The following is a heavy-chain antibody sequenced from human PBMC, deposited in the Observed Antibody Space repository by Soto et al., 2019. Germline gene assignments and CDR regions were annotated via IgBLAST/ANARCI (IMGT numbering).Heavy chain of an antibody. CDR3: ARDPYSSSRNNWFDP. V-gene: IGHV3-74*01. Sequence: GGSLRLSCAASGFTFSSYWMHWVRQAPGKGLVWVSRINSDGSSTSYADSVKGRFTISRDNAKNTLYLQMNSLRAEDTAVYYWARDPYSSSRNNWFDPWGQGTLVTVSS. CDR1: GFTFSSYW. J-gene: IGHJ5*02. D-gene: IGHD6-13*01. CDR2: INSDGSST.